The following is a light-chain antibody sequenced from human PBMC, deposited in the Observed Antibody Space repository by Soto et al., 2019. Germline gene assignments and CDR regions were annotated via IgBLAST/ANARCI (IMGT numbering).Light chain of an antibody. J-gene: IGLJ3*02. CDR1: SSDVGAYNY. Sequence: QSALTQPPSASGSPGQSVTISCTGTSSDVGAYNYVSWYQQHPGKAPKLMIYDVSKRPSGVPYRSSGSKSGNAASLTVSGLQGEDEADYYCSSYAGSSWVFGGGTQLTVL. CDR3: SSYAGSSWV. V-gene: IGLV2-8*01. CDR2: DVS.